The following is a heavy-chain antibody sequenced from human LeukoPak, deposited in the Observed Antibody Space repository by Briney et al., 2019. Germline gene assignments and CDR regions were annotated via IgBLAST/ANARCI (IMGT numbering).Heavy chain of an antibody. CDR2: INPNSGGT. D-gene: IGHD1-26*01. CDR1: GYTFTGYY. CDR3: ARGDNGRGAFDI. Sequence: ASVKVSCKASGYTFTGYYMHWVRQAPGQGLEWMGWINPNSGGTNYAQKFQGRVTMTRDTSISTAYMELSRLRSDDTAVYYCARGDNGRGAFDIWGQETMVTVSS. V-gene: IGHV1-2*02. J-gene: IGHJ3*02.